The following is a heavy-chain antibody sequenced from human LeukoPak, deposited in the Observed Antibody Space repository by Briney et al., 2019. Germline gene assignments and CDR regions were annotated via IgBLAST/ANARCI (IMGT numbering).Heavy chain of an antibody. CDR2: IIPIFGTA. Sequence: SVKVSCKASGGTFSSYAISWVRQAPGQGLEWMGGIIPIFGTANYAQKLQGRVTITTDESTSTAYMELSSLRSEDTAVYYCARQVVVVAAMRYYYYYMDVWGKGTTVTVSS. V-gene: IGHV1-69*05. J-gene: IGHJ6*03. D-gene: IGHD2-15*01. CDR1: GGTFSSYA. CDR3: ARQVVVVAAMRYYYYYMDV.